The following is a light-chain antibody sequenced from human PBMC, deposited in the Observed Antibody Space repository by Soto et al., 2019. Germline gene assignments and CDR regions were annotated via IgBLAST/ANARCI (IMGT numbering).Light chain of an antibody. Sequence: QSALTQPASVSGSPGQSIAISCTGTSSDVGGYNYVSWYQQHPGKAPKLMIYDVTNWPSGVSNRFSGSKSGNTASLTISGLQAEDEADYYCSSYTTNSTRVFGGGTKVTVL. CDR2: DVT. CDR1: SSDVGGYNY. J-gene: IGLJ3*02. V-gene: IGLV2-14*01. CDR3: SSYTTNSTRV.